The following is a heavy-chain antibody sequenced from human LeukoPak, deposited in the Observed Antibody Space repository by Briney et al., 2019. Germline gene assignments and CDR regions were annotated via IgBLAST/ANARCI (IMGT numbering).Heavy chain of an antibody. J-gene: IGHJ4*02. CDR2: ISWNSGSI. CDR1: KFSFNDYA. CDR3: AKDRGSGSYTHNSSDY. Sequence: GGSLRLSCAASKFSFNDYAMHWVRQAPGKGLEWVSGISWNSGSIDYADSVKGRFTISRDNAKNSLYLQMNSLRVEDTALYYCAKDRGSGSYTHNSSDYWGQGTLVTVSS. D-gene: IGHD3-10*01. V-gene: IGHV3-9*01.